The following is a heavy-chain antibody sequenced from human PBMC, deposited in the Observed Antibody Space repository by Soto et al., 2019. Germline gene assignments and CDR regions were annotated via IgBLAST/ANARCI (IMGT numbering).Heavy chain of an antibody. J-gene: IGHJ4*02. CDR1: GFTFSNYA. D-gene: IGHD1-7*01. CDR2: ISGSGGST. Sequence: EVQLLESGGGLVQPGGSLRLSCAASGFTFSNYAVTWVRQAPGKGLEWVSTISGSGGSTYYADSVKGRFTISRDNSKNTRYLQMTLLRAEDTAGYDCTKMHCCGWYELDYWCQLALVTVSS. CDR3: TKMHCCGWYELDY. V-gene: IGHV3-23*01.